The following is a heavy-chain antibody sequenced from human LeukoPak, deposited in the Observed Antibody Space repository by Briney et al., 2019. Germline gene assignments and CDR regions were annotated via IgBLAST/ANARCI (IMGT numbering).Heavy chain of an antibody. D-gene: IGHD3-10*01. V-gene: IGHV3-13*04. CDR1: GFSFSSYD. CDR3: ARDPSGYGLDV. CDR2: IGRAGDT. J-gene: IGHJ6*02. Sequence: GGSLRLSCVASGFSFSSYDMQWVRQVKGKGLEWVSAIGRAGDTHYPDSVKGRFTISRENAKSSVLPQMNSLREEDTAVYYCARDPSGYGLDVWGQGTTVTVSS.